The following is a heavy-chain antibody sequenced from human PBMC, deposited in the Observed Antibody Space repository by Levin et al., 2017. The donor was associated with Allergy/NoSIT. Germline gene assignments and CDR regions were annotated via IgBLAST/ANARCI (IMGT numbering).Heavy chain of an antibody. CDR1: GFTFDDYG. CDR2: INWKGGRT. CDR3: ARDKGIAVAGGFDY. J-gene: IGHJ4*02. Sequence: LSLTCAASGFTFDDYGMNWVRQAPGKGLELVSGINWKGGRTGYADSVKSQFTISRDNAKNSLYLQMNRLRAEVTALYYCARDKGIAVAGGFDYWGQGTLVTVSS. D-gene: IGHD6-19*01. V-gene: IGHV3-20*04.